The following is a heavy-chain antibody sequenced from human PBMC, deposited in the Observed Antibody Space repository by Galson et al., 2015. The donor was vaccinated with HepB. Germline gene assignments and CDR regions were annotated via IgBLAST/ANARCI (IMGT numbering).Heavy chain of an antibody. CDR2: INTNTGNP. CDR1: GYTFTSYA. Sequence: SVKVSCKASGYTFTSYAMNWVRQAPGQGLEWMGWINTNTGNPTYAQGFTGRLVFSLDTSVSTAYLQISSLKAEDTAVYYCARSPLYYDFWSGYFVGGGSGPHYYMDVWGKGTTVTVSS. CDR3: ARSPLYYDFWSGYFVGGGSGPHYYMDV. J-gene: IGHJ6*03. V-gene: IGHV7-4-1*02. D-gene: IGHD3-3*01.